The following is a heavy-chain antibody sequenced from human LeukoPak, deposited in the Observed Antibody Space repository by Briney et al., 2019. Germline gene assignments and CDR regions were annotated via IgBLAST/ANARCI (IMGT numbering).Heavy chain of an antibody. Sequence: ASVKVSRKASGYTFTSYGISWVRQAPGQGLEWMGWISAYNGNTNYAQKLQGRVTMATDTSTSTAYMELRSLRSDDTAVYYCAGYCSGGSCYPYYYYYGMDVWGQGTTVTVSS. CDR3: AGYCSGGSCYPYYYYYGMDV. J-gene: IGHJ6*02. CDR2: ISAYNGNT. V-gene: IGHV1-18*01. D-gene: IGHD2-15*01. CDR1: GYTFTSYG.